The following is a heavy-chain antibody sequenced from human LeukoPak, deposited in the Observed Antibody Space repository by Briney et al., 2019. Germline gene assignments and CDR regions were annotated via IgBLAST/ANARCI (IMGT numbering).Heavy chain of an antibody. Sequence: NPGGSLRLSCAASRFTFSSYSMSWVRQAPGKGLEWVSYISSTSTYIYYADSVKGRFIISRDNDKNSLYLQINRLRAADTAVYYCASSGIVVLGATYGSAFDYWGQGTLVTVSS. CDR3: ASSGIVVLGATYGSAFDY. CDR2: ISSTSTYI. J-gene: IGHJ4*02. CDR1: RFTFSSYS. V-gene: IGHV3-21*01. D-gene: IGHD2-15*01.